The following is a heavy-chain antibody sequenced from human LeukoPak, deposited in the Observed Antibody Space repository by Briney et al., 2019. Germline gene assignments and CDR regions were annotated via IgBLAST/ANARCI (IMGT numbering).Heavy chain of an antibody. V-gene: IGHV1-3*01. J-gene: IGHJ4*02. Sequence: ASVKVSCKASGYAFTSYPMHWVRQAPGQRLEWMGWINAGNGNTKYSQKFQGRVTITRDTSASTAYMELSSLRSEDTAVYYCAVITFGGAYHGYFDYWGQGTLVTVSS. CDR3: AVITFGGAYHGYFDY. D-gene: IGHD3-16*01. CDR2: INAGNGNT. CDR1: GYAFTSYP.